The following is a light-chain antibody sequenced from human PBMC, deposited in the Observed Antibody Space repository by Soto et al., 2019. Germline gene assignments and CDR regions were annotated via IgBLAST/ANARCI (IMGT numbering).Light chain of an antibody. CDR2: GAS. CDR3: QQYNSWPPLT. V-gene: IGKV3-15*01. CDR1: QNIGRN. Sequence: EIVMTQSPATLSVSPGERATLSCSASQNIGRNLAWYQQKPGQAPRLLIYGASTRATGIPVRFSGSGSGTEFTVTISSLQSEDFAVYYCQQYNSWPPLTFGGGTKVEIK. J-gene: IGKJ4*01.